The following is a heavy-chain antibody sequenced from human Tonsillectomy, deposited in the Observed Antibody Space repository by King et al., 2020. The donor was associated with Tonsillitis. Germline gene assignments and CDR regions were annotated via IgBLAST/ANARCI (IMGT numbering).Heavy chain of an antibody. Sequence: QLVQSGGGLVQPGGSLRLSCAASGFTVSNIYMGWVRQAPGKGLEWVSVIYSGGTTYYADSVKGRFTISRHNSKNTLYLLMNSLRAEDTAVYYCARTYYYDISGYYPDAFDLWDQGTMVTVSS. CDR2: IYSGGTT. J-gene: IGHJ3*01. CDR1: GFTVSNIY. V-gene: IGHV3-53*04. CDR3: ARTYYYDISGYYPDAFDL. D-gene: IGHD3-22*01.